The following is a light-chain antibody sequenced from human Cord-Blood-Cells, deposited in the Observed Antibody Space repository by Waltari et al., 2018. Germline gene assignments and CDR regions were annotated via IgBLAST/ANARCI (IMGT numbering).Light chain of an antibody. CDR3: QQYNNWPRT. CDR2: GAS. Sequence: EIVITHSPAPLPVSLGGKATPSCRASQSVSSNLAWYQQRPGQAPRLLIYGASTRATGVPARFSGRGSGTEFTFTISSLASEDFAVYYCQQYNNWPRTFGPGPKVEI. V-gene: IGKV3-15*01. CDR1: QSVSSN. J-gene: IGKJ1*01.